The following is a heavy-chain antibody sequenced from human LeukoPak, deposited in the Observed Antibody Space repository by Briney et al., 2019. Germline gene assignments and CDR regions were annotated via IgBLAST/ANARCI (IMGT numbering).Heavy chain of an antibody. D-gene: IGHD1-26*01. CDR2: ISAYNGNT. CDR3: ARDIRVIGATLYFDY. V-gene: IGHV1-18*01. CDR1: GYTFTSYG. J-gene: IGHJ4*02. Sequence: ASVKVSCKASGYTFTSYGISWVRQAPGQGLEWMGWISAYNGNTNYAQKLQGRVTMTTDTSTSTAYMELRSLGSDDTAVYYCARDIRVIGATLYFDYWGQGILVTVSS.